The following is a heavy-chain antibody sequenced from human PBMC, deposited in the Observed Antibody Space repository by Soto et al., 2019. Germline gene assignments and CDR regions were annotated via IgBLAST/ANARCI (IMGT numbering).Heavy chain of an antibody. Sequence: GGSLRLSCAASRFTFRSYAMHWVRQAPGKGLEWVAVISYDGSNKYYADSVKGRFTISRDNSKNTLYLQMNSLRAEDTAVYYCAKYYWGYCSGGSCYSASYYGMDVWGQGTTVTVYS. D-gene: IGHD2-15*01. CDR1: RFTFRSYA. CDR2: ISYDGSNK. V-gene: IGHV3-30*18. CDR3: AKYYWGYCSGGSCYSASYYGMDV. J-gene: IGHJ6*02.